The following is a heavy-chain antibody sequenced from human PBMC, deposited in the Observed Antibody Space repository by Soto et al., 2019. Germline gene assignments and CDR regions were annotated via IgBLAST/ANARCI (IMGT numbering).Heavy chain of an antibody. V-gene: IGHV5-51*01. J-gene: IGHJ6*02. CDR1: GYSFTSYW. CDR3: ARQRYYDFWSGYSVVSGMDV. Sequence: EVQLVQSGAEVKKPGESLKISCKGSGYSFTSYWIGWVRQMPGKGLEWMGIIYPGDSDTRYSPSFQGQVTISADKSISTAYLQWSSLKASDTAMYYCARQRYYDFWSGYSVVSGMDVWGQGTTVTVSS. CDR2: IYPGDSDT. D-gene: IGHD3-3*01.